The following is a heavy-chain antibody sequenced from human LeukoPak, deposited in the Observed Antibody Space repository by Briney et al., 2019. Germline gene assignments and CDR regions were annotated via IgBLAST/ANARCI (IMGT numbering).Heavy chain of an antibody. Sequence: GGSLRLSCAASGFTFSSYWMSWVRQAPGKGLEWVANIKQDGSEKYYVDSVKGRFTISRDNAKNSLYLQMNTLRAEDTAVYYCARVFSTTYYDVLTGYYIPPPFDCRGQGTLVTVSS. CDR2: IKQDGSEK. J-gene: IGHJ4*02. D-gene: IGHD3-9*01. CDR1: GFTFSSYW. V-gene: IGHV3-7*01. CDR3: ARVFSTTYYDVLTGYYIPPPFDC.